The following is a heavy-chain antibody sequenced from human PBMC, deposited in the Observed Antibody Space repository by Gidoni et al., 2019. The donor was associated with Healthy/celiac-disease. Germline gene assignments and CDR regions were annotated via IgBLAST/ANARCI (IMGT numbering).Heavy chain of an antibody. Sequence: QVQLVESGGGVVQPGRSLRLSCAASGFPFSSYAMHWVRQAPGKGLEWVAVISYDGSNKYYADSVKGRFTISRDNSKNTLYLQMNSLRAEDTAVYYCARCSNIVLMVYAIDYWGQGTLVTVSS. CDR3: ARCSNIVLMVYAIDY. CDR1: GFPFSSYA. CDR2: ISYDGSNK. V-gene: IGHV3-30*04. D-gene: IGHD2-8*01. J-gene: IGHJ4*02.